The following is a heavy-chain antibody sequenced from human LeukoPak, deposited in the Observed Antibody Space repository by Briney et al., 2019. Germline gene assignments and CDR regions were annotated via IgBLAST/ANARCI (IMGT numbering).Heavy chain of an antibody. CDR2: ISSSSSYI. J-gene: IGHJ4*02. Sequence: GGSLRLSCAASGFTFSSYSMNWVRHAPGKGLEWVSSISSSSSYIYYADSVKGRFTISRDNAKNSLYLQMNSLRAEDTAVYYCARALSVAGGYWGQGTLVTVSS. V-gene: IGHV3-21*01. CDR1: GFTFSSYS. CDR3: ARALSVAGGY. D-gene: IGHD6-19*01.